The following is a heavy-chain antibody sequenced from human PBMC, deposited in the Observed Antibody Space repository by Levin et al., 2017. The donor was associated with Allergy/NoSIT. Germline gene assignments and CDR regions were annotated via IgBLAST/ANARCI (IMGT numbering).Heavy chain of an antibody. Sequence: GGSLRLSCAASGFTFSSYSMNWVRQAPGKGLEWVSYISSSSSTIYYADTVKGRFTISRDNAKNSLYLQMNSLRAEDTAVYSCAAYYDYIWGSYRQFDYWGQGTLVTVSS. CDR3: AAYYDYIWGSYRQFDY. D-gene: IGHD3-16*02. J-gene: IGHJ4*02. V-gene: IGHV3-48*01. CDR1: GFTFSSYS. CDR2: ISSSSSTI.